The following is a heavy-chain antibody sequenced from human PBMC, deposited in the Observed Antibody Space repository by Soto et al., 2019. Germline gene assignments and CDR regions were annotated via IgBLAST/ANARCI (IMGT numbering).Heavy chain of an antibody. CDR1: GCTFRNCT. V-gene: IGHV3-30*04. CDR2: ISRDGSHT. Sequence: PVGSLRLSCAASGCTFRNCTIHWVRQAPGKGRERVAVISRDGSHTYYLDSVKGRFTISRDNSKDTVNLLMNSLRDDDSAMYYCARSGNSAVADSFDFWGQGTLVTVSS. D-gene: IGHD5-12*01. J-gene: IGHJ4*02. CDR3: ARSGNSAVADSFDF.